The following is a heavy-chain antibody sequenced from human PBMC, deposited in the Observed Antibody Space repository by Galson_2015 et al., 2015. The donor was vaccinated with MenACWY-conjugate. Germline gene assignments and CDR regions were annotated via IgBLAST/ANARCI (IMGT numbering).Heavy chain of an antibody. D-gene: IGHD3-22*01. V-gene: IGHV3-48*03. Sequence: SLRLSCAASGFDFSNYAMNWVRQAPGKGLEWVSYIGSSGTPIYYADSLKGRFTISRDNAKNSLYLQMNSLGAEDTAVYYCARDYYDSHFDHWGQGTLVTVSS. CDR1: GFDFSNYA. CDR3: ARDYYDSHFDH. CDR2: IGSSGTPI. J-gene: IGHJ4*02.